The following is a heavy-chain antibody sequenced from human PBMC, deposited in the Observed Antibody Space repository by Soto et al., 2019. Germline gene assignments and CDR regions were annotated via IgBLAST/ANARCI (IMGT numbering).Heavy chain of an antibody. D-gene: IGHD1-1*01. CDR2: ISVSDVFI. V-gene: IGHV3-23*01. J-gene: IGHJ4*02. Sequence: PGGSLRLSCAASGFNVGAFAVNWVRQAPGKGLEWVAGISVSDVFIYYADSVRGRFSISRDASENILYLQMNSLRVDDTALYYCTRAPVAGTTGLDSWGPGTLVTVYS. CDR3: TRAPVAGTTGLDS. CDR1: GFNVGAFA.